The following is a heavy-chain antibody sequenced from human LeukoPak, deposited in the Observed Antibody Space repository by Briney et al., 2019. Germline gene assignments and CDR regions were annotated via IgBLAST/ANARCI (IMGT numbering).Heavy chain of an antibody. CDR2: IIPIFGTA. CDR1: GGTFSSYA. V-gene: IGHV1-69*01. D-gene: IGHD2-2*01. J-gene: IGHJ4*02. CDR3: ARAESSTSCFYY. Sequence: SVKVSCKASGGTFSSYAISWVRQAPGQGLEWMGGIIPIFGTANYAQKFQGRVTITADESTSTAYMELSSLRSEDTAVYYCARAESSTSCFYYWGQGTLVTVSS.